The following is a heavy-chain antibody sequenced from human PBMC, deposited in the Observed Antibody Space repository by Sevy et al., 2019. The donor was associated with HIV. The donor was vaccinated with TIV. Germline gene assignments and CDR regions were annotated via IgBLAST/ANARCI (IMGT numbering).Heavy chain of an antibody. D-gene: IGHD2-2*01. CDR1: GFIFSNYA. V-gene: IGHV3-23*01. J-gene: IGHJ4*02. CDR3: AKLQSGDCSRTSCRDYYFDS. CDR2: ISGRGGTT. Sequence: GGSLRLSCATSGFIFSNYAMSWVRQAPGKGLEWVSDISGRGGTTYYADAVRGRFTISRDNSKNTLYLQMDSLRAEDTAVYYCAKLQSGDCSRTSCRDYYFDSWGQGTLVTVSS.